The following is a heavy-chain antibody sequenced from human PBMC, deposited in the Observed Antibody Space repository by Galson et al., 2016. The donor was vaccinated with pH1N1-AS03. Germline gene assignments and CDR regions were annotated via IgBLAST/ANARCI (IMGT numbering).Heavy chain of an antibody. CDR3: ERAGGY. CDR2: ISSDGGST. Sequence: SLRLSCAASGFIFSNHGMHWAHQAPGKGPEFVARISSDGGSTYYADSVKARFTISRDNSKNTLYLQMDSLRVEDTAVYNCERAGGYWGQGTLVTVSS. V-gene: IGHV3-64*02. J-gene: IGHJ4*02. CDR1: GFIFSNHG.